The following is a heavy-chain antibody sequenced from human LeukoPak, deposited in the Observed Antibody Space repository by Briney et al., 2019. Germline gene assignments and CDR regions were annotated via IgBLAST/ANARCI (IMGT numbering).Heavy chain of an antibody. CDR3: AKDLYDYGDSDFYGMDV. Sequence: GGSLRLSCAASGFTFSTFDMTWVRQAPGKGLEWVSVIRGGDGTTYYANAVKGRFTISRDNSKNTLYLQVNSLRPEDTAVYYCAKDLYDYGDSDFYGMDVWGQGSTVTVSS. CDR2: IRGGDGTT. J-gene: IGHJ6*02. V-gene: IGHV3-23*01. CDR1: GFTFSTFD. D-gene: IGHD4-17*01.